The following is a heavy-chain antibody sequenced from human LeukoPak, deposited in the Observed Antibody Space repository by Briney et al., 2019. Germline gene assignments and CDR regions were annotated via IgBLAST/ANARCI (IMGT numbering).Heavy chain of an antibody. CDR2: IYYSGST. CDR1: GGSISSGANY. D-gene: IGHD6-19*01. V-gene: IGHV4-61*08. Sequence: SETLSLTCTVSGGSISSGANYWSWIRQPPGKGLEWIGYIYYSGSTNYNPSLKSRVTISVDTSKNQFSLKLGSVTAADTAVYYCARARGSIAVAEIFDYWGQGTLVTVSS. CDR3: ARARGSIAVAEIFDY. J-gene: IGHJ4*02.